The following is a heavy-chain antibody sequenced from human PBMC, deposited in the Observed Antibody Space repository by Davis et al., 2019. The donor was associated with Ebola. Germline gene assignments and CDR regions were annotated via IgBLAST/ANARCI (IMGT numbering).Heavy chain of an antibody. J-gene: IGHJ4*02. CDR3: AKGTRDY. Sequence: PGGSLRLSCAASGFTFSSYAMSWVRQAPGKGLEWVSAISGSAGGGSTYYADSVKGRFTISRDNSKNTLYLQMNSLRAEDTAVYYCAKGTRDYWGQGTLVTVSS. CDR2: ISGSAGGGST. V-gene: IGHV3-23*01. CDR1: GFTFSSYA.